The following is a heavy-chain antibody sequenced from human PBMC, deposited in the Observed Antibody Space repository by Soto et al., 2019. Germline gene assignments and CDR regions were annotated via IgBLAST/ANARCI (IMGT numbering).Heavy chain of an antibody. CDR1: GFTFGDYA. V-gene: IGHV3-9*01. D-gene: IGHD5-12*01. CDR2: ISWNSGSV. CDR3: AREGGYEWAYYYGMDV. Sequence: HPGGSLRLSCAASGFTFGDYAMHWVRQAPGKGLEWVSGISWNSGSVGYAESVKGRFTISRDNAKNSLNLQMSSLTPEDTAVYYCAREGGYEWAYYYGMDVWGQGTTVTVSS. J-gene: IGHJ6*02.